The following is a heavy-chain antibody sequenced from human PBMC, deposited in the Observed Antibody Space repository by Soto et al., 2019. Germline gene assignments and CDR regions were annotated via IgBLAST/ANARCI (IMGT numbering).Heavy chain of an antibody. V-gene: IGHV2-5*02. CDR2: IYWDDDK. Sequence: ESGPTLVNPTQTLTLTCTFSGFSLTTSGVAVGWIRQPPGKALEWLALIYWDDDKRYSPSLNNRLTITKDTSKNQVVLTMTNMDPVDTATYYCAHRPALTSFAYRGQGIMVPVSS. CDR1: GFSLTTSGVA. CDR3: AHRPALTSFAY. J-gene: IGHJ4*02. D-gene: IGHD2-21*02.